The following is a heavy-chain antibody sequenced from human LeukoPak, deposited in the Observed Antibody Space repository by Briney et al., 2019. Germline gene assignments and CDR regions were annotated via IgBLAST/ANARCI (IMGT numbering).Heavy chain of an antibody. CDR3: ATSTSRGPYYYMDV. CDR1: GFTSSSYE. V-gene: IGHV3-48*03. D-gene: IGHD2-2*01. Sequence: GRSLRLSCAASGFTSSSYEMNWVPRAPGPGLEWFSYISSSGSTIYYADSVKGRFTISRDNAKNSLYLQMNSLRAEDTAVYYCATSTSRGPYYYMDVWGKGTTVTVSS. CDR2: ISSSGSTI. J-gene: IGHJ6*03.